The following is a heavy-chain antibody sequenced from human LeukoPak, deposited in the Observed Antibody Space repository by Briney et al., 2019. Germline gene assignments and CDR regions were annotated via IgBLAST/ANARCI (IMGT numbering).Heavy chain of an antibody. V-gene: IGHV3-74*01. CDR1: GFTFSHYW. J-gene: IGHJ4*02. CDR2: INSDGTST. D-gene: IGHD4-23*01. Sequence: GGSLRLSCAASGFTFSHYWMHWLRQAPGKGLVWVSRINSDGTSTSYADSVKGRFTISRDNAKNTLYLQVNSLRDEDTALYYCAKRADYGGNSYDYWGQGTLVTVSS. CDR3: AKRADYGGNSYDY.